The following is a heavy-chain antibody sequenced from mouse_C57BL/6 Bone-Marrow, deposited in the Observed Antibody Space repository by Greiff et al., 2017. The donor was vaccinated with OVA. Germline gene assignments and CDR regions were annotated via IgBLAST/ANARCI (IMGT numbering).Heavy chain of an antibody. CDR3: ARDAWGGNYWYFDV. J-gene: IGHJ1*03. CDR1: GFTFSDFY. Sequence: EVKLVESGGGLVQSGRSLRLSCAPSGFTFSDFYMEWVRQAPGKGLEWIAASRNKANDYTTEYSASVKGRFIVSRDTSQSILYLQMNALRAEDTAIYYCARDAWGGNYWYFDVWGTGTTVTVSS. CDR2: SRNKANDYTT. D-gene: IGHD1-1*02. V-gene: IGHV7-1*01.